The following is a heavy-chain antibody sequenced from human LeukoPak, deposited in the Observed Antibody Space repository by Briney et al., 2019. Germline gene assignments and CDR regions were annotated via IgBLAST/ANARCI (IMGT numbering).Heavy chain of an antibody. Sequence: ASVRVSCKASGYSFTDYYMHWVRQAPGQGLGWMGWINPNSGGTNYAKKFRGRITMTRDTSIGTAYMELSSLRSDDTAVYYCASDSYDSSGYYGYYYGMDVWGQGTTVTVSS. CDR2: INPNSGGT. CDR1: GYSFTDYY. D-gene: IGHD3-22*01. J-gene: IGHJ6*02. CDR3: ASDSYDSSGYYGYYYGMDV. V-gene: IGHV1-2*02.